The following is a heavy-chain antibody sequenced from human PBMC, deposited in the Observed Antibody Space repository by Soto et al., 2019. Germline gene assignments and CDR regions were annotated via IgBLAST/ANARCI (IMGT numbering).Heavy chain of an antibody. CDR3: ARPLWRDDYNGGYFDL. CDR2: ISYDGSNK. V-gene: IGHV3-30-3*01. CDR1: GFTFSSYA. D-gene: IGHD4-4*01. Sequence: QVQLVESGGGVVQPERSLRLSCAASGFTFSSYAMHWVRQAPGKGLEWVAVISYDGSNKYYADSVKGRFTISRDNSKNTLYLQMNSLRAEDTAVYYCARPLWRDDYNGGYFDLWGRGTLVTVSS. J-gene: IGHJ2*01.